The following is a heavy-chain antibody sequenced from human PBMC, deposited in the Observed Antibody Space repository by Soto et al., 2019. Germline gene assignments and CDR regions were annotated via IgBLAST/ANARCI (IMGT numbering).Heavy chain of an antibody. CDR3: AREAHPFNPSYRLDY. D-gene: IGHD3-16*02. CDR1: GYTFTSYY. J-gene: IGHJ4*02. CDR2: INPSGGST. Sequence: QVQLVQSGAEVKKPGASVKVSCKASGYTFTSYYMHWVRQAPGQGLEWMGIINPSGGSTSYAQKFQGRVTMTRDTSTSTVYMELSSLRSEDTAVYYCAREAHPFNPSYRLDYWGQGTLVTVSS. V-gene: IGHV1-46*01.